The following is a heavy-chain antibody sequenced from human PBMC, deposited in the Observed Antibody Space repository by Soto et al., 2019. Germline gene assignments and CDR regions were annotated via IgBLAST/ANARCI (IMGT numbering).Heavy chain of an antibody. CDR3: ARDEYSSSWTPFDY. CDR1: GGTFSSYT. CDR2: IIPILGIA. V-gene: IGHV1-69*08. Sequence: QVQLVQSGAEVKKPGSSVKVSCKASGGTFSSYTISWVRQAPGQGLEWMGRIIPILGIANYAQKFQGRVTITADKSTSPAHMELSSLRSEDTAVYYWARDEYSSSWTPFDYWGQGTLVTVSS. D-gene: IGHD6-13*01. J-gene: IGHJ4*02.